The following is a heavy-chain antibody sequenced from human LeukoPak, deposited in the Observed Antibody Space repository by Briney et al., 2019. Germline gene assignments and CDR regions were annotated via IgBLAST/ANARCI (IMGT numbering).Heavy chain of an antibody. CDR2: ISHDGTNK. CDR1: GYNFSNYG. D-gene: IGHD6-13*01. CDR3: ARGDSARNY. Sequence: GSLRLSFAASGYNFSNYGLHWVRQAPGKGLEWVAGISHDGTNKNYADSVKGRLTISRDNSENTLYLQMNSLRPDNKAVYYCARGDSARNYWGQGTLVTVSS. V-gene: IGHV3-30*03. J-gene: IGHJ4*02.